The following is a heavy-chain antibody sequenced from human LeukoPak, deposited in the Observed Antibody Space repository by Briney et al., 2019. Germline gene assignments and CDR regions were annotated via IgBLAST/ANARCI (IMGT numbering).Heavy chain of an antibody. J-gene: IGHJ3*02. CDR2: ISSSSNYI. V-gene: IGHV3-21*01. CDR3: ARDVGASAPDAFDI. CDR1: GFTFSTYN. Sequence: PGGSLRLSCAASGFTFSTYNMNWVPQAPGKGLEWVSSISSSSNYIYYADSLKGRFTISRDNAKNSLYLQMNSLRAEDTDVYYCARDVGASAPDAFDIWGQGTMVTVSS. D-gene: IGHD1-26*01.